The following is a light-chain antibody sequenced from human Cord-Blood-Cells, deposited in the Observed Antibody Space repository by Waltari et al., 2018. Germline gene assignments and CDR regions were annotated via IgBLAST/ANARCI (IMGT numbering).Light chain of an antibody. CDR2: YDS. Sequence: SYVLTQPPSVSVAPGKTARITCGGNNIGSKSVHWYQQKPGQASVLVIYYDSDRPSGIPERFSGSNSGNTATLTISRVEAGDEADYYCQVWDSSSDHPYVFGTGTKVTVL. CDR3: QVWDSSSDHPYV. CDR1: NIGSKS. J-gene: IGLJ1*01. V-gene: IGLV3-21*04.